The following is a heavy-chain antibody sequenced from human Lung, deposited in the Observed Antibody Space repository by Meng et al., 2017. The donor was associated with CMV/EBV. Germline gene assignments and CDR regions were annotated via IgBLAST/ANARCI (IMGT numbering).Heavy chain of an antibody. CDR2: IFSNDEK. D-gene: IGHD6-6*01. J-gene: IGHJ6*02. V-gene: IGHV2-26*01. Sequence: SGPTLVKPTETLTLTCTVSGFSLSNARMGVSWIRQPPGKALEWLAHIFSNDEKSYSTSLKSRLTISKDTSKSQVVLTMTNMDPVDTATYYCARTRGYSSSFLYHYYGMEVWGQGTXVTVYS. CDR1: GFSLSNARMG. CDR3: ARTRGYSSSFLYHYYGMEV.